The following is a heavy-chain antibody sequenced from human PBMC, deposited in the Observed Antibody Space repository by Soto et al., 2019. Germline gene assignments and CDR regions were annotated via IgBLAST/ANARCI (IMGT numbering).Heavy chain of an antibody. J-gene: IGHJ2*01. Sequence: QVQLQESGPGLVKPSQTLSLTCTVSGGSISSGGYYWSWIRQHPGKGLEWVGYVYYSGSTFYNPPLQCRLTISKDTSKTQFSLKLSDVTAADAAVYYCARIIAGRYWYFDLWGRGTMVTVSS. V-gene: IGHV4-31*03. CDR3: ARIIAGRYWYFDL. D-gene: IGHD6-13*01. CDR1: GGSISSGGYY. CDR2: VYYSGST.